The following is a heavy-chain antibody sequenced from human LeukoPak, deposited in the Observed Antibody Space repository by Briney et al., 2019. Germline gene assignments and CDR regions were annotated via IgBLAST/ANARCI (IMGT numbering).Heavy chain of an antibody. Sequence: SETLSLTCAVYGGSFSSYYWSWIRQPAGKGLEWIGRIYTSGSTNYNPSLKGRVTMSVDTSKNQFSLKLSSVTAADTAVYYCAAGYSYGYGDFDYWGQGTLVTVSS. V-gene: IGHV4-59*10. D-gene: IGHD5-18*01. CDR2: IYTSGST. CDR1: GGSFSSYY. CDR3: AAGYSYGYGDFDY. J-gene: IGHJ4*02.